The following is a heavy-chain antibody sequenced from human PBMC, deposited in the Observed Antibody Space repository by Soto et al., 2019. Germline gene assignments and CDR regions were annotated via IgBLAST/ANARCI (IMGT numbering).Heavy chain of an antibody. J-gene: IGHJ6*02. CDR1: GFTFSSYA. V-gene: IGHV3-30-3*01. D-gene: IGHD3-3*01. CDR2: ISYDGSNK. CDR3: AREARRITIFGALEV. Sequence: QVQLVESGGGVVQPGRSLRLSCAASGFTFSSYAMHWVRQAPGKGLEWVAVISYDGSNKYYADSVKGRFTISRDNSKNTLYLQMNSRRADDTAVYYCAREARRITIFGALEVWGQGTTVTVSS.